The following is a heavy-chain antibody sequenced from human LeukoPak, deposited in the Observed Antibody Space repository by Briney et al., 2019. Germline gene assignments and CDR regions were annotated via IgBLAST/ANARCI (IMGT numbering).Heavy chain of an antibody. Sequence: GGSLRLSCAASGFTFSSYWMHWVRQAPGKGLVWVSRIDYDGINTFYADSVKGRFTISRDNSKNTLYLQMNSLRAEDTAMYYCAKDSAYYYDSSGYYYDWGQGTLVTVSS. J-gene: IGHJ4*02. D-gene: IGHD3-22*01. CDR1: GFTFSSYW. CDR3: AKDSAYYYDSSGYYYD. CDR2: IDYDGINT. V-gene: IGHV3-74*01.